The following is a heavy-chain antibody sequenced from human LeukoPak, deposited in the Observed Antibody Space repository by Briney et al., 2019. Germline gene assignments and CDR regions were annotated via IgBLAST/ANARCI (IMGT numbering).Heavy chain of an antibody. Sequence: GGSLRLSCAASGFTFSSYAMSWDRQAPGKGLEWVSAISGSGGSTYYADSVKGRFTISRDNSKNTLYLQMNSLRAEDTAVYYCARPAYSGSYHDAFDIWGQGTMVTVSS. CDR3: ARPAYSGSYHDAFDI. J-gene: IGHJ3*02. CDR1: GFTFSSYA. CDR2: ISGSGGST. D-gene: IGHD1-26*01. V-gene: IGHV3-23*01.